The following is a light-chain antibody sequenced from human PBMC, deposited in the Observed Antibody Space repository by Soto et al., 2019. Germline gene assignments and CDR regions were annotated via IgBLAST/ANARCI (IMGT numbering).Light chain of an antibody. CDR1: QSVSSY. V-gene: IGKV3-11*01. J-gene: IGKJ5*01. CDR3: QPPSNLPEG. Sequence: ILLSLSPSTLSLSTGERATLSCRASQSVSSYLAWNQQKPGQAPCLLIYDASNRATGIPARFSGSGSGTDFTLTISSLEPEDFAVYYCQPPSNLPEGFGQGTRLEIK. CDR2: DAS.